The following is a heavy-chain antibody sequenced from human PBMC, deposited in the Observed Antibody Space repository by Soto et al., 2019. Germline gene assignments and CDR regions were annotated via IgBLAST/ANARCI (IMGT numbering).Heavy chain of an antibody. CDR1: GGSFSGYY. CDR2: INHSGSS. CDR3: ARGAWDYSSGYYYFDY. V-gene: IGHV4-34*01. D-gene: IGHD3-22*01. J-gene: IGHJ4*02. Sequence: QVQLQQWGAGLLKPSESLSLTCAVHGGSFSGYYWSWIRQPPGKGLEWIGEINHSGSSNYIASLKSRVTISVDTSRNQFSLKLRSVTAADTAVYYCARGAWDYSSGYYYFDYWAQGTLVTVSS.